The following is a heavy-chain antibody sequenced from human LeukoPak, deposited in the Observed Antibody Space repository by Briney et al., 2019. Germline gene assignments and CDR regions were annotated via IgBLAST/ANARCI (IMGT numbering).Heavy chain of an antibody. CDR1: GFTFSSYG. D-gene: IGHD4-17*01. V-gene: IGHV3-30*02. J-gene: IGHJ4*02. CDR2: IRYDGSNK. CDR3: AKDNYDYGDYDGGDY. Sequence: GGSLRLSCVASGFTFSSYGMHWVRQPPGKGLEWVAFIRYDGSNKYYADSVKGRFTISRDNSRDTLHLQMNSLRAEDTAVYYCAKDNYDYGDYDGGDYRGQGTLVTVSS.